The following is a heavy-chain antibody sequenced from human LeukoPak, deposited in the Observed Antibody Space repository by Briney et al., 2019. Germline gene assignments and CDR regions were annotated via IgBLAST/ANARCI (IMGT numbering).Heavy chain of an antibody. CDR3: ARGLRYMDV. J-gene: IGHJ6*03. CDR2: ISGSGTDI. D-gene: IGHD4-17*01. V-gene: IGHV3-11*01. Sequence: GGSLRLSCEASGFTFSDPYMSWIRQAPGKGLECLSYISGSGTDINYADSVRGRFTISRDNAKNLLYLQMNDLRVEDTAVYYCARGLRYMDVWGKGTTVTISS. CDR1: GFTFSDPY.